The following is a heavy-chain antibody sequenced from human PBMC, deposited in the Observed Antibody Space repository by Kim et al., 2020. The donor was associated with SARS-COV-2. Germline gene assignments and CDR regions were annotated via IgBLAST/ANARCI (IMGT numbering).Heavy chain of an antibody. D-gene: IGHD5-12*01. CDR3: ATGAATIPGWFAP. CDR2: FDPEDGET. CDR1: GYTLTELS. Sequence: ASVKVSCKVSGYTLTELSMHWVRQAPGKGLEWMGGFDPEDGETIYAQKFQCRVTMTEDTSTETAYMELSSLRSEDTAVYYCATGAATIPGWFAPGGQGTLVTVPS. V-gene: IGHV1-24*01. J-gene: IGHJ5*02.